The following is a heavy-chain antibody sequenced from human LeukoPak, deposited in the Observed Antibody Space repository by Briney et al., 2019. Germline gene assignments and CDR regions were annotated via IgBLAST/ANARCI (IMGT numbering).Heavy chain of an antibody. CDR1: GGTFSSYD. D-gene: IGHD5-18*01. V-gene: IGHV1-8*02. Sequence: ASVKVSCKASGGTFSSYDINWVRQATGQGLEWMGWMNPNSGNTGYAQKFQGRVTMTRNTSISTAYMELSSLRSEDTAVYYCASTAMAAGGAFDIWGQGTMVTVSS. J-gene: IGHJ3*02. CDR3: ASTAMAAGGAFDI. CDR2: MNPNSGNT.